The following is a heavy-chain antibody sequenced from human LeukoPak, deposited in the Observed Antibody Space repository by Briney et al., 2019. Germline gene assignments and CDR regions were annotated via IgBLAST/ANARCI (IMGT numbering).Heavy chain of an antibody. Sequence: GASVKLSCKASGYTFTSYGISWVRQAPGQGLEWMGWISAYKGNTNYAQELQGRVTMTTDTSTSTAYMELRSLRSDDTAVYYCARVPASYYYYYMDVWGKGTTVTVSS. CDR1: GYTFTSYG. CDR3: ARVPASYYYYYMDV. V-gene: IGHV1-18*01. J-gene: IGHJ6*03. CDR2: ISAYKGNT. D-gene: IGHD2-15*01.